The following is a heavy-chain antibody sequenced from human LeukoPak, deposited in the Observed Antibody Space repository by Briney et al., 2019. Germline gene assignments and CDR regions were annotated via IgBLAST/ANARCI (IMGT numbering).Heavy chain of an antibody. V-gene: IGHV3-33*08. J-gene: IGHJ3*02. Sequence: PGGSLRLSCAASGFTFSSYGMHWVRQAPGKGLEWVAVIWYDGSQEYYADSVKGRFTISRDNSKNTLDLQMNSLRVEDTAVYYCARDSGELRNSFDMWGHGTMVTVSS. CDR1: GFTFSSYG. CDR2: IWYDGSQE. CDR3: ARDSGELRNSFDM. D-gene: IGHD1-7*01.